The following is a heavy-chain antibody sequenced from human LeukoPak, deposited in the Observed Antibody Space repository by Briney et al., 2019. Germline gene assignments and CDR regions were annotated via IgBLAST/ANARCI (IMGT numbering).Heavy chain of an antibody. D-gene: IGHD1-26*01. CDR2: INPDGSRT. CDR1: GSTFSHYW. J-gene: IGHJ3*02. Sequence: PGGSLGLSCAASGSTFSHYWMHWVRQAPGKGLVWVSRINPDGSRTDYADSVAGRFTISRDNAKNTLYLQMNSLGADDTAVYYCSWDHTGKEDIWGQGTMVTVSS. CDR3: SWDHTGKEDI. V-gene: IGHV3-74*01.